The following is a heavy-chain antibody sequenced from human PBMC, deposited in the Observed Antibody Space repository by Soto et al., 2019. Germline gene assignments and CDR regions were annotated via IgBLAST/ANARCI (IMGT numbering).Heavy chain of an antibody. Sequence: EALQISCKGSGYSFTNYWIGWVRQMPGKGLEWMGIIYPGDSDTRYSPSFQGQVTISADKSISTAYLQWSSPKASDTAMYYCARPRWENYDDAFDIWGQGTMVTV. CDR1: GYSFTNYW. CDR3: ARPRWENYDDAFDI. J-gene: IGHJ3*02. CDR2: IYPGDSDT. V-gene: IGHV5-51*01. D-gene: IGHD3-22*01.